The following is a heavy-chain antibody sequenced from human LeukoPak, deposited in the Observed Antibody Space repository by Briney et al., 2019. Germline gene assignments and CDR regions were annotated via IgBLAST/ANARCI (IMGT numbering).Heavy chain of an antibody. CDR2: ISGSGDRT. CDR1: GFPLSSNA. V-gene: IGHV3-23*01. J-gene: IGHJ4*02. Sequence: GGSLRLSCAASGFPLSSNAQGWVRQPPGKGLEWVSAISGSGDRTYYADPVRGRFTISGDGSRNTLFLQMNSLRVEDTAVYYCARSTVTVAAAGIDYWGRGTLVTVSS. CDR3: ARSTVTVAAAGIDY. D-gene: IGHD6-13*01.